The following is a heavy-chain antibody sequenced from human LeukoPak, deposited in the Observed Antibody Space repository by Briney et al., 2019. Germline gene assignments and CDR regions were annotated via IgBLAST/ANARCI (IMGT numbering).Heavy chain of an antibody. J-gene: IGHJ4*02. CDR2: VDPEDGET. D-gene: IGHD1-26*01. Sequence: ASVKVSCKVSGYTFTDYYMHWVQQAPGKGLEWMGLVDPEDGETIYAEKFQGRVTITADTSTDTAYMELSSLRSEDTAVYYCATVPDSGSYSEGAYRGQGTLVTVSS. CDR1: GYTFTDYY. V-gene: IGHV1-69-2*01. CDR3: ATVPDSGSYSEGAY.